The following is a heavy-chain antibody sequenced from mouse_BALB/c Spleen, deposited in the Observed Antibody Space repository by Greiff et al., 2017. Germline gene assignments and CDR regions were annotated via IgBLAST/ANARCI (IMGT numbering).Heavy chain of an antibody. Sequence: EVQRVESGGGLVQPGGSRKLSCAASGFTFSSFGMHWVRQAPEKGLEWVAYISSGSSTIYYADTVKGRFTISRDNPKNTLFLQMTSLRSEDTAMYYCARSGSSGYVAWFAYWGQGTLVTVSA. D-gene: IGHD3-1*01. CDR1: GFTFSSFG. J-gene: IGHJ3*01. CDR2: ISSGSSTI. CDR3: ARSGSSGYVAWFAY. V-gene: IGHV5-17*02.